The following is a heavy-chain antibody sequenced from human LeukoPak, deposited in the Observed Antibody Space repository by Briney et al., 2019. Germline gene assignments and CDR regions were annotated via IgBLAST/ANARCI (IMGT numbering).Heavy chain of an antibody. CDR1: GFTFSTYG. V-gene: IGHV3-48*01. Sequence: GGSLRLSCAASGFTFSTYGMNWVRQAPGKGLEWVSYISSSSSTIHYADSVKGRFTISRDNAKNSLYLQMNSLRAEDTAVYYCARDHHRRLYDSQARDTFDIWGQGTMVTVS. CDR3: ARDHHRRLYDSQARDTFDI. D-gene: IGHD3-22*01. CDR2: ISSSSSTI. J-gene: IGHJ3*02.